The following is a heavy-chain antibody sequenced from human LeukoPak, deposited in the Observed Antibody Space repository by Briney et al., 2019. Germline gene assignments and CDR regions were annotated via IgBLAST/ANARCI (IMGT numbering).Heavy chain of an antibody. V-gene: IGHV3-7*01. CDR3: ARGRGIGA. CDR2: INDDGSEK. J-gene: IGHJ6*02. CDR1: GFTFSGFW. Sequence: GGSLRLSCAASGFTFSGFWMTWVRQAPGEGLEWGANINDDGSEKYYVDSVKGRCTISRDNAKKSLSLHMNSLRAEDMGVYYCARGRGIGAWGQGTTVTVSS.